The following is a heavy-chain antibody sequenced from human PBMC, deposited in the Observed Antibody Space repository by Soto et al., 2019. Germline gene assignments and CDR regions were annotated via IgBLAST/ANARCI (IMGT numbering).Heavy chain of an antibody. CDR3: ARGGSVVVTASRFDY. V-gene: IGHV3-33*01. D-gene: IGHD2-21*02. CDR1: GFTFSSYG. J-gene: IGHJ4*02. Sequence: QVQLVESGGGVVRPGRSLRLSCAASGFTFSSYGMHWVRQAPGKGLEWVAVIWYDGSNKYYADSVKGRFTISRDNSKNTLYLQMNSLRAEDTAVYYCARGGSVVVTASRFDYWGQGTLVTVSS. CDR2: IWYDGSNK.